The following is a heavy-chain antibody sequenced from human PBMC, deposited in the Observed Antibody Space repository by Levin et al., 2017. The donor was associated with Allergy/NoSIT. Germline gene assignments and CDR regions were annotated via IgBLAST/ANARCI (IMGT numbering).Heavy chain of an antibody. CDR2: ISYDGSNK. Sequence: GGSLRLSCAASGFTFSSYAMHWVRQAPGKGLEWVAVISYDGSNKYYADSVKGRFTISRDNSKNTLYLQMNSLRAEGTAVYYCARRGGSGSYFTYYYYMDVWGKGTTVTVSS. D-gene: IGHD3-10*01. CDR1: GFTFSSYA. J-gene: IGHJ6*03. V-gene: IGHV3-30-3*01. CDR3: ARRGGSGSYFTYYYYMDV.